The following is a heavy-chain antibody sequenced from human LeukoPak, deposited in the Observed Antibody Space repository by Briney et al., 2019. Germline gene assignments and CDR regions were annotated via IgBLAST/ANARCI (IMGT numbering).Heavy chain of an antibody. CDR3: ARYCGGDCYGMDV. D-gene: IGHD2-21*01. CDR2: IKQDGSEK. CDR1: GFSFSSYW. J-gene: IGHJ6*02. V-gene: IGHV3-7*01. Sequence: GGSLRLSCAASGFSFSSYWLSWVRQAPGKGLEWVANIKQDGSEKHYVDSMKGRFTISRDNAKNSLYLQMHSLRPEDTAVYYCARYCGGDCYGMDVWGQGTTVTVSS.